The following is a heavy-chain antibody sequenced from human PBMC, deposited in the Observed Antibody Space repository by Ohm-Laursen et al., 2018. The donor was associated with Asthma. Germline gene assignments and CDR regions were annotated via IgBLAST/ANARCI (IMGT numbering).Heavy chain of an antibody. V-gene: IGHV3-30-3*01. CDR3: ARDSGHCSGGSCSGHFDY. CDR1: GFTFRSYA. Sequence: SLRLSCAASGFTFRSYAMHWVRQAPGKGLEWVAVGGSYYDGGLKYYADSVNGRFTVSRDDSKNTLYLQMNSLRPDDTAVYYCARDSGHCSGGSCSGHFDYWGQGTLVTVSS. J-gene: IGHJ4*02. CDR2: GGSYYDGGLK. D-gene: IGHD2-15*01.